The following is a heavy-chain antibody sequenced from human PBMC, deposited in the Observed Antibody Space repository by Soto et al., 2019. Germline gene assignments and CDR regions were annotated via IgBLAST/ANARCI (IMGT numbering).Heavy chain of an antibody. V-gene: IGHV4-31*03. CDR2: IYYSEST. J-gene: IGHJ5*02. Sequence: PSETLSLTCTVSGGSISSGGYYWSWIRQHPGKGLEWIGYIYYSESTYYNPSLKSRVTISVDTSKNQFSLKLSSVTAADTAVYYCARDIVATREYNWFDPWGQGTLVTVSS. CDR3: ARDIVATREYNWFDP. CDR1: GGSISSGGYY. D-gene: IGHD5-12*01.